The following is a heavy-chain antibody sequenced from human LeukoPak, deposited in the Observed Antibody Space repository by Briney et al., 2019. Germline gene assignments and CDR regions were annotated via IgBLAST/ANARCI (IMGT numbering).Heavy chain of an antibody. J-gene: IGHJ4*02. Sequence: GGSLRLSCAASGLTFSSYGMHWVRQAPGKGLEWVAVAWYDGSNKHFADSVKGRFTISRDNSRNTLYLQMNSLRVEDTAVYYCARGLGYDGFDYWGQGTLVTVSS. CDR2: AWYDGSNK. V-gene: IGHV3-33*01. D-gene: IGHD5-12*01. CDR3: ARGLGYDGFDY. CDR1: GLTFSSYG.